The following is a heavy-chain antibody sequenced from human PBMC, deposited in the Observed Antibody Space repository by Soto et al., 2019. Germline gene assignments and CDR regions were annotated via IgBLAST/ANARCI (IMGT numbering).Heavy chain of an antibody. CDR3: ARDRDDYGSGNYYNRIDF. Sequence: QVPLVQSGAEVKKPGSSVKVSCKASGGIFSTYAISWLRQAPGQGLEWMGGIIPIFGTPNYAQRFQDRVTITADESTSTAYMELSRLRSEDTAVYYCARDRDDYGSGNYYNRIDFWGQGTLVTVSS. CDR1: GGIFSTYA. V-gene: IGHV1-69*01. CDR2: IIPIFGTP. D-gene: IGHD3-10*01. J-gene: IGHJ4*02.